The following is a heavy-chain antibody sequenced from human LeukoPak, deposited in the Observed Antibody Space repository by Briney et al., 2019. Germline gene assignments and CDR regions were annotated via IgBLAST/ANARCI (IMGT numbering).Heavy chain of an antibody. V-gene: IGHV3-23*01. D-gene: IGHD3-9*01. Sequence: GGSLRLSCAASGFTLSSYAMSWVRQAPGKGLEWVSAISGSGGSTYYADSVKGRFTISRDNSKNTLYLQMNSLRAEDTAVYYCAKAGVTTGYYMQVDYWGQGTLVTVSS. J-gene: IGHJ4*02. CDR3: AKAGVTTGYYMQVDY. CDR2: ISGSGGST. CDR1: GFTLSSYA.